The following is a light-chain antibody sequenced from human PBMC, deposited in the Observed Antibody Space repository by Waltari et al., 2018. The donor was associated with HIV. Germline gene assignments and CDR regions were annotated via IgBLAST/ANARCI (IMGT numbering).Light chain of an antibody. CDR3: QQFSLSPPLT. Sequence: DIVMTQSPDSLSVSLGERATINCTSSQSLLYGSNNKNRLAWYQQRPGQPPKLLISWASTRESGVPDRFSGSGSGTDFTLTINSLQAEDVAVYYCQQFSLSPPLTFGGGTKVEIK. J-gene: IGKJ4*01. CDR1: QSLLYGSNNKNR. V-gene: IGKV4-1*01. CDR2: WAS.